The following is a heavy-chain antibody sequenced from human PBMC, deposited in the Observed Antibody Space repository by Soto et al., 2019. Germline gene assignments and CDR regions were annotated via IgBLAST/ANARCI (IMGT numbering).Heavy chain of an antibody. CDR1: GGSISSYY. V-gene: IGHV4-4*07. J-gene: IGHJ4*02. D-gene: IGHD2-15*01. CDR2: IYTSGST. Sequence: SETLSLTCTVSGGSISSYYWIWIRQPAGKGLEWIGRIYTSGSTNYNPSLKSRVTMSVDTSKNQFSLKLSSVTAADTAVYYCAMMVAAAAYYFAYWGQGTLVTVSS. CDR3: AMMVAAAAYYFAY.